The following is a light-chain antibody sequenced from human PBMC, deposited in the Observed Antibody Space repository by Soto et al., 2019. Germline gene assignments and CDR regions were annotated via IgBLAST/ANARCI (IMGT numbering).Light chain of an antibody. J-gene: IGKJ4*01. CDR2: SAS. CDR1: QGIRND. V-gene: IGKV1-17*01. CDR3: LQHDTFPLT. Sequence: DIQMTQSPSSLSASVGDRVTITCRASQGIRNDLGWYQQKPGKAPKRLIYSASSLQSGVPSRFSRRASCSIFTLTLTGLQPEDFSSYYGLQHDTFPLTFGGGTKVEIK.